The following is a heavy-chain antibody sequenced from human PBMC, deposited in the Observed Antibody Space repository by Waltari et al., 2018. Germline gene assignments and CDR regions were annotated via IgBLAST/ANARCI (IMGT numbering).Heavy chain of an antibody. CDR2: IRGRGGST. Sequence: EVQLLESGGGLVQPGGSLRLSCAASGFTFSSYAMSWVRQAPGQGLEWGAAIRGRGGSTYYADSVKGRFTISRDNSKNTLYLQMNSLRAEDTAVYYCAKDAITMSTWGYWGQGTLVTVSS. CDR3: AKDAITMSTWGY. CDR1: GFTFSSYA. J-gene: IGHJ4*02. V-gene: IGHV3-23*01. D-gene: IGHD3-10*02.